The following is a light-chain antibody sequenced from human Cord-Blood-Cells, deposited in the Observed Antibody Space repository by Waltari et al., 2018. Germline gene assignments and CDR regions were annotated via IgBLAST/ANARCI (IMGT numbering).Light chain of an antibody. Sequence: EIVLTQSPGTLSLSPGERATLSCRASQSVSHSYLAWYQQKPGQAPRLLIYGASSKATGIPDRFSGRGSGTDFPHSISRLEPYDFAVYYCQQYGRSPPWTFGQGTKVEIK. CDR2: GAS. J-gene: IGKJ1*01. CDR1: QSVSHSY. V-gene: IGKV3-20*01. CDR3: QQYGRSPPWT.